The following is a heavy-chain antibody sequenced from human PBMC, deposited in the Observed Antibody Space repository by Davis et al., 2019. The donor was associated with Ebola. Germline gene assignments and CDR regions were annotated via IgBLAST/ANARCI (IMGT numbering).Heavy chain of an antibody. CDR3: ARMGLGDYDYFDY. CDR1: GFTFSSYW. D-gene: IGHD4-17*01. Sequence: GESLKISCAASGFTFSSYWMSWVRQAPGKGLEWVANIKQDGSEKYYVDSVKTRLTISKDTSKNQVVLTMTNMDPVDTATYYCARMGLGDYDYFDYWGQGTLVTVSS. CDR2: IKQDGSEK. J-gene: IGHJ4*02. V-gene: IGHV3-7*03.